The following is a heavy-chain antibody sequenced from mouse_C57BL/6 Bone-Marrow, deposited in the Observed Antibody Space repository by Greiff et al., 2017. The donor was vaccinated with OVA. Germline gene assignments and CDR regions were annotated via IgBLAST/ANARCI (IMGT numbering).Heavy chain of an antibody. CDR2: ISNGGGST. CDR1: GFTFSDYY. J-gene: IGHJ2*01. Sequence: EVKVVESGGGLVQPGGSLKLSCAASGFTFSDYYMYWVRQTPEKRLEWVAYISNGGGSTYYPDTVKGRFTISRDNAKNTLYLQMSRLKSEDTAMYYCARGGYVDYWGQGTTLTVSS. D-gene: IGHD1-1*02. V-gene: IGHV5-12*01. CDR3: ARGGYVDY.